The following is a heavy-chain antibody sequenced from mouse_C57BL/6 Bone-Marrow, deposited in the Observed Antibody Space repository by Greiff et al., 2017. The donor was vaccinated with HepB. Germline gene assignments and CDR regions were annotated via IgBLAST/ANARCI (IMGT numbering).Heavy chain of an antibody. CDR2: ISGGGGNT. V-gene: IGHV5-9*01. D-gene: IGHD2-4*01. CDR3: AIPPYDYAWFAY. J-gene: IGHJ3*01. CDR1: GFTFSSYT. Sequence: EVHLVESGGGLVKPGGSLKLSCAASGFTFSSYTMSWVRQTPEKRLEWVATISGGGGNTYYPDSVKGRFTISRDNAKNTLYLQMSSLRSEDTALYYCAIPPYDYAWFAYWGQGTLVTVSA.